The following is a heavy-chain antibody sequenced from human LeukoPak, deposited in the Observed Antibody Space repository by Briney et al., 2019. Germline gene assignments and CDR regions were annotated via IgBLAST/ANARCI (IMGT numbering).Heavy chain of an antibody. Sequence: PSETLSLICTVSGGSISSDDYYSNWIRQPPGKGLEWIGYIYSSGSTYYNPSLKSRVIISLDTSKNQFSLKLSSVTAADTAVYYCAGLPNSDFWSGYYSGSFDIWGQGTVVTVSS. J-gene: IGHJ3*02. D-gene: IGHD3-3*01. V-gene: IGHV4-30-4*08. CDR1: GGSISSDDYY. CDR3: AGLPNSDFWSGYYSGSFDI. CDR2: IYSSGST.